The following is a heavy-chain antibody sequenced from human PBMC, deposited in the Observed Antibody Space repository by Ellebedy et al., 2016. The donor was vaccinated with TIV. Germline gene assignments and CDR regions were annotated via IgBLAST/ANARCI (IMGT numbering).Heavy chain of an antibody. CDR2: VVGSGERT. Sequence: GESLKISCEASGFTFSSHAMSWVRQAPGKGPEWVSAVVGSGERTFYADSVKGRFTISRDNSKNTLYLQMNSLRAEDTAVYYCARDTVGYCSGGSCYRGMDVWGQGTTVTVSS. D-gene: IGHD2-15*01. CDR3: ARDTVGYCSGGSCYRGMDV. CDR1: GFTFSSHA. V-gene: IGHV3-23*01. J-gene: IGHJ6*02.